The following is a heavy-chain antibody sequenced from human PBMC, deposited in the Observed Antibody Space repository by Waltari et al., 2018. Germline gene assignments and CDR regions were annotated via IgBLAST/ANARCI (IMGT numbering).Heavy chain of an antibody. CDR2: IKQDGSEK. Sequence: EVQLVESGGGLVQPGGSLRLSCAASGVTFSSYWMSWVRQAPGKGLEWVANIKQDGSEKYYVDSVKGRFTISRDNAKNSLYLQMNSLRAEDTAVYYCARLEGPNGANAFDIWGQGTMVTVSS. CDR3: ARLEGPNGANAFDI. CDR1: GVTFSSYW. V-gene: IGHV3-7*01. D-gene: IGHD3-3*01. J-gene: IGHJ3*02.